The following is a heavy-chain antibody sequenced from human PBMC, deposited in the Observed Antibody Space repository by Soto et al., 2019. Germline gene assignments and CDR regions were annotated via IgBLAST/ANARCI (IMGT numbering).Heavy chain of an antibody. Sequence: PGGSLRLSCAASGFTFSSYSMNWVRQAPGKGLEWVSSISSSSSYIYYADSVKGRFTISRDNAKNSLYLQMNSLRAEDTAVYYCAIYKAPSTAMVRIFDYWGQGTLVTVSS. CDR1: GFTFSSYS. CDR2: ISSSSSYI. CDR3: AIYKAPSTAMVRIFDY. J-gene: IGHJ4*02. V-gene: IGHV3-21*01. D-gene: IGHD5-18*01.